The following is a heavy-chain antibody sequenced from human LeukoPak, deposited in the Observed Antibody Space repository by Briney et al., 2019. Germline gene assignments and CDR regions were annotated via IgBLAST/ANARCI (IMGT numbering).Heavy chain of an antibody. J-gene: IGHJ4*02. CDR2: INHSGST. D-gene: IGHD3-22*01. V-gene: IGHV4-34*01. Sequence: PSETLSLTCAVYGGSFSGYYWSWIRQPPGKGLGWIGEINHSGSTNYNPSLKSRVTISVDTSKNQFSLKLSSVTAADTAVYYCARRVVKRYYYDSSGYYTHFDYWGQGTLVTVSS. CDR3: ARRVVKRYYYDSSGYYTHFDY. CDR1: GGSFSGYY.